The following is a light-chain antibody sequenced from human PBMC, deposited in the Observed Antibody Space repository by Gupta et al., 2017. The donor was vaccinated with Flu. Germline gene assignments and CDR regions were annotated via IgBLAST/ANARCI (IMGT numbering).Light chain of an antibody. CDR2: GTS. V-gene: IGKV3-20*01. Sequence: EVVLTQSPGTLSLSPGERATLSCRASQSVGSSFLALYQQRLGQPPRLLIYGTSKRATGVPERFTGSGSGTDFTLTISRLETEDFAVEDGQQYGGSSPMYMFGQGTKLEIK. CDR1: QSVGSSF. CDR3: QQYGGSSPMYM. J-gene: IGKJ2*01.